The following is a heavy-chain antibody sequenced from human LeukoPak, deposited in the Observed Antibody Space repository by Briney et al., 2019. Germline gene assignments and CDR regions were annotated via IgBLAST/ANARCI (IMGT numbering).Heavy chain of an antibody. Sequence: SETLSLTCTVSGASLTCYYWSWNRQPPGKGLEWIGYIYYSGSTNYNPSLKSRVTISLDTSKNQFSLKLSSVTAADTAVYYCARGDCGGDCYYGYWGQGTLVTVSS. J-gene: IGHJ4*02. CDR3: ARGDCGGDCYYGY. CDR2: IYYSGST. V-gene: IGHV4-59*01. D-gene: IGHD2-21*02. CDR1: GASLTCYY.